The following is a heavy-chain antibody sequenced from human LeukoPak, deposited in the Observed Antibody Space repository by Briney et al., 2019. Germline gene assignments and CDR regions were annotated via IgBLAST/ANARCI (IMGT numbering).Heavy chain of an antibody. CDR2: ISGSGGHT. CDR3: AKDRLWAALAFLDAFDL. Sequence: GGSLRLSCAASGFTFSNYAMTWVRQAPGKGLEWVSAISGSGGHTYYADSVKGRFTISRDNSKNTLYLQMNSLRAEDTAVYYCAKDRLWAALAFLDAFDLWGQGKMVTVSS. D-gene: IGHD2/OR15-2a*01. J-gene: IGHJ3*01. V-gene: IGHV3-23*01. CDR1: GFTFSNYA.